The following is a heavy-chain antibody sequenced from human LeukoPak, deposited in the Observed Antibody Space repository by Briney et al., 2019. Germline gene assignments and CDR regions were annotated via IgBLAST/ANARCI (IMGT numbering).Heavy chain of an antibody. D-gene: IGHD3-22*01. CDR1: GGSISSYY. V-gene: IGHV4-59*08. CDR3: ARHDYYDSSNFDY. CDR2: IYYSGST. Sequence: SETLSLTCTVSGGSISSYYWSWIRQPPGKGLEWIGYIYYSGSTNYNPSLKSRVTISVDTSKNQFSLKLSSVTAADTAVYYCARHDYYDSSNFDYWGQGTLVTVSS. J-gene: IGHJ4*02.